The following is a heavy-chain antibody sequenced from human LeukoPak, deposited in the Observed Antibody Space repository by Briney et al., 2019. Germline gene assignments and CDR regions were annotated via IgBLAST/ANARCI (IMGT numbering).Heavy chain of an antibody. J-gene: IGHJ5*02. Sequence: GASVKVSCNASGGTFSSYAISWVRQAPGQRLEWMGRIIPILGIANYAQKFQGRVTITADKSTSTAYMELSSLRSEDTAVYYCARAIKYYGSGTLMFDPWGQGTLVTVSS. V-gene: IGHV1-69*04. CDR1: GGTFSSYA. D-gene: IGHD3-10*01. CDR3: ARAIKYYGSGTLMFDP. CDR2: IIPILGIA.